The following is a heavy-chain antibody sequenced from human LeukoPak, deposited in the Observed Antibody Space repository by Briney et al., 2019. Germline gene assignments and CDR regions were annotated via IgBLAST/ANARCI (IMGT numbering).Heavy chain of an antibody. CDR3: AKSNGYGLVDI. J-gene: IGHJ3*02. D-gene: IGHD3-10*01. CDR1: GGSFSGYY. Sequence: SETLSLTCAVYGGSFSGYYWSWIRQPPGKGLEWIGSISYSGRTSYNPSLKSRVTISVDSSKNQFSLKLNSVTAADTAVYYCAKSNGYGLVDIWGQGTMVTVSS. CDR2: ISYSGRT. V-gene: IGHV4-34*01.